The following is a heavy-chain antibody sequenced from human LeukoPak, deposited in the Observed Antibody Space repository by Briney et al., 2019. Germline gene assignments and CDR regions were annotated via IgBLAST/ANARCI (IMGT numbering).Heavy chain of an antibody. CDR3: ARESRIQLWLSYFDY. CDR1: GYTFTSYG. V-gene: IGHV1-18*01. D-gene: IGHD5-18*01. Sequence: ASVKVSCKPSGYTFTSYGISWVRQAPGQGLEWMGWINTYNGDTQYSQNLQGRLTITTDTSTSTAYMELRSLRSDDTAVYYCARESRIQLWLSYFDYWGQGTLLTVSS. CDR2: INTYNGDT. J-gene: IGHJ4*02.